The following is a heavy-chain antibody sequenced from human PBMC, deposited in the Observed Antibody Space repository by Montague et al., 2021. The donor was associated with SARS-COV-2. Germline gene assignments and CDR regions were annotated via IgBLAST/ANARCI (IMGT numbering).Heavy chain of an antibody. D-gene: IGHD3-10*01. CDR3: ARGIWFGELLTGYYYYGMDV. J-gene: IGHJ6*02. Sequence: YAISGDSVSSNSAAWNWIRQSPSRGLEWLGRTYYRSKWYNDYAVSVKSRITINPDTSKNQFSLQLNSVTPEDTAVYYCARGIWFGELLTGYYYYGMDVWGQGTTVTVSS. V-gene: IGHV6-1*01. CDR2: TYYRSKWYN. CDR1: GDSVSSNSAA.